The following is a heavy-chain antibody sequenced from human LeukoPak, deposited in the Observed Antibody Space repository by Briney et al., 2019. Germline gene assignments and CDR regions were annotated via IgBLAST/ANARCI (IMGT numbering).Heavy chain of an antibody. D-gene: IGHD1-26*01. Sequence: ASVKVSCKASGYTFTSYGISWVRQAPGQGLEWVGWISAYKGNTNYAQKLQGRVTMTTDTSTSTVYMELRSLRSDDTALYYCARVHSGGGLAAAGPFDYWGQGTLVTVSS. CDR1: GYTFTSYG. J-gene: IGHJ4*02. V-gene: IGHV1-18*01. CDR2: ISAYKGNT. CDR3: ARVHSGGGLAAAGPFDY.